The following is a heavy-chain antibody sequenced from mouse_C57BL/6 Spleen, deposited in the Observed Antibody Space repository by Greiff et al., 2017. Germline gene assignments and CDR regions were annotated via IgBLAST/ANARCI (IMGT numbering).Heavy chain of an antibody. CDR1: GFTFSDYY. D-gene: IGHD1-1*01. Sequence: EVKLMESEGGLVQPGSSMKLSCTASGFTFSDYYMAWVRQVPEKGLEWVANINYDGSSTYYLDSLKSRFIISRDNAKNILYLQMSSLKSEDTATYYCARDRRGPYYYGSSWYFDVWGTGTTVTVSS. CDR2: INYDGSST. V-gene: IGHV5-16*01. J-gene: IGHJ1*03. CDR3: ARDRRGPYYYGSSWYFDV.